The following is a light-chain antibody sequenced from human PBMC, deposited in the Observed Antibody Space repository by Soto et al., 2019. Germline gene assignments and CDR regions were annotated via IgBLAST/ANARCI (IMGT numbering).Light chain of an antibody. CDR1: SSDVGGYNY. V-gene: IGLV2-11*01. CDR2: DVS. J-gene: IGLJ2*01. Sequence: QSVLTQPRSVSGSPGQSVTISCTGTSSDVGGYNYVSWYQHHPGIAPKLMIYDVSKRPSGVPDRFSGSRSGKTASLTISGLQAEDEADYFCCSYAGSYTFVLFGGGTKVTVL. CDR3: CSYAGSYTFVL.